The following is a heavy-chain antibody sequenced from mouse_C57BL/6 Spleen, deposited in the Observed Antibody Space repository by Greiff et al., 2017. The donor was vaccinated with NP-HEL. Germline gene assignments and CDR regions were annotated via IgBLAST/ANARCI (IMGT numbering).Heavy chain of an antibody. Sequence: VKLQQPGAELVMPGASVKLSCKASGYTFTSYWMHWVQQRPGQGLEWIGEIDPSDSYTNYNQKFKGKSTLTVDNSSSTSYRQLSSLTSEDSAVYYCARSNYYGSPWYFDVWGTGTTVTVSS. D-gene: IGHD1-1*01. J-gene: IGHJ1*03. CDR2: IDPSDSYT. CDR1: GYTFTSYW. V-gene: IGHV1-69*01. CDR3: ARSNYYGSPWYFDV.